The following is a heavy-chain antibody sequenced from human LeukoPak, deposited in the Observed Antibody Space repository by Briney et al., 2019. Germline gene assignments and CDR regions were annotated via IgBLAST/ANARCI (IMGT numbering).Heavy chain of an antibody. CDR3: ARHGGGLFDY. CDR2: IYYSGST. V-gene: IGHV4-38-2*01. Sequence: PSETLSLTCAVSGYSISSGYYWGWIRQPPGKGLEWIGSIYYSGSTYYNPSLKSRVTISVDTSKNQFSLKLSSVTAADTAVYYCARHGGGLFDYWGQGTLVTVSS. CDR1: GYSISSGYY. D-gene: IGHD3-16*01. J-gene: IGHJ4*02.